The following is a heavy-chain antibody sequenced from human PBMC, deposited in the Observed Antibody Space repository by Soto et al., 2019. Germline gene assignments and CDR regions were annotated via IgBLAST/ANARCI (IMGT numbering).Heavy chain of an antibody. D-gene: IGHD6-19*01. V-gene: IGHV3-7*01. Sequence: GGSLRLSCVASGFTFSSYWMSWVRQAPGKGLEWVANIKQDGSEKYYVDSVKDRFTISRDNAKNSLYLQMNSLRAEDSAVYYCARVYPGSGWPYHYYGMDVWGQGTTVTVS. J-gene: IGHJ6*02. CDR2: IKQDGSEK. CDR1: GFTFSSYW. CDR3: ARVYPGSGWPYHYYGMDV.